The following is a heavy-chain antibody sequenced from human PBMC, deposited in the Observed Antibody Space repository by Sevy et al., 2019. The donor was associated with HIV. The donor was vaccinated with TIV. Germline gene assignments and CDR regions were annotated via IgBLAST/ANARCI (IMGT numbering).Heavy chain of an antibody. V-gene: IGHV3-30*18. Sequence: GGSLRLSCIGSGFSFSYYGIHWVRQSPGKGLDWVALISHDGINEYHADSVKGRFTISRDNSKNTVYLEMNSLRNEDTAIYFCANAYSGSYSHSYLYALDVWGQWTTVTVSS. CDR1: GFSFSYYG. CDR3: ANAYSGSYSHSYLYALDV. D-gene: IGHD1-26*01. CDR2: ISHDGINE. J-gene: IGHJ6*02.